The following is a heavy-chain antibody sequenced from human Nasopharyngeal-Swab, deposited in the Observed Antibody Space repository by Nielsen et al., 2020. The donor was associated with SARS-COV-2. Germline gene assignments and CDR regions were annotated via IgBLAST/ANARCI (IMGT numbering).Heavy chain of an antibody. CDR2: IYSGGST. D-gene: IGHD6-19*01. Sequence: GGSLRLSCAASGFTVSSNYMSWVRKAPGKGLEWVSVIYSGGSTYYADSVKGRFTISRDNSKNTLYLQMNSLRAEDTAVYYCARAGDSSGWFPPYYFDYWGQGTLATVSS. J-gene: IGHJ4*02. V-gene: IGHV3-53*01. CDR1: GFTVSSNY. CDR3: ARAGDSSGWFPPYYFDY.